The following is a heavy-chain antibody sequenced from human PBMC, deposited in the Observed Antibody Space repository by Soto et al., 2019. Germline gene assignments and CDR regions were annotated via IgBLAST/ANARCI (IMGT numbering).Heavy chain of an antibody. V-gene: IGHV3-15*01. J-gene: IGHJ6*02. CDR3: STGYCHSTSCLAWYGMDV. Sequence: GGSLRLSCAASGFTFSNAWMSWVRQAPGKGLEWVGRIKSKTDGGTTDYAAPVKGRFSITRDDSKNTLYLQMNSLKSDDTAVYYYSTGYCHSTSCLAWYGMDVWGQGTTVTVSS. CDR1: GFTFSNAW. CDR2: IKSKTDGGTT. D-gene: IGHD2-2*01.